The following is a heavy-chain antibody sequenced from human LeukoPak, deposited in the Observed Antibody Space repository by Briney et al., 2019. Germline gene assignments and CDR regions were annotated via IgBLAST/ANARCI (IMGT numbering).Heavy chain of an antibody. CDR2: INSDGSST. Sequence: PGGYLRLSCAASGFTFSSYWMHWVRQAPGKGLVWVSRINSDGSSTSYADSVKGRFTISRDNAKNTLYLQMNSLRAEDTAVYYCARAAADYYDSSGYYIDYWGQGTLVTVSS. D-gene: IGHD3-22*01. CDR3: ARAAADYYDSSGYYIDY. J-gene: IGHJ4*02. CDR1: GFTFSSYW. V-gene: IGHV3-74*01.